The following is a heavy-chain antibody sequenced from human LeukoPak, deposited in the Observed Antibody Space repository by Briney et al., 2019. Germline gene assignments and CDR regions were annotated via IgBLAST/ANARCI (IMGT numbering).Heavy chain of an antibody. V-gene: IGHV3-21*01. Sequence: GGSLRLSCAASGFTFSSYSMNWVRQAPGKGLEWVSSISSSSSYIYYADSVKGRFTISRDNAKNSLYLQMNSLRAEDTAVYYCARDGYCTNGVRYTADYWGQGTLVTVSS. CDR1: GFTFSSYS. CDR2: ISSSSSYI. CDR3: ARDGYCTNGVRYTADY. D-gene: IGHD2-8*01. J-gene: IGHJ4*02.